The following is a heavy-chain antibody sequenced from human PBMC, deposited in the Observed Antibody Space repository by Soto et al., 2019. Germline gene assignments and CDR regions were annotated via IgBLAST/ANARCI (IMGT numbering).Heavy chain of an antibody. CDR3: ARATTVTDY. D-gene: IGHD4-17*01. CDR1: GLILSYHY. Sequence: GGSLRLSCAASGLILSYHYMDWFRQAPGKGLEWVGRTRNKANSHTTAYAASVKGRFTISRDDSKNSLYLQMNSLKIEETAVYYCARATTVTDYWGQGTLVPVSS. CDR2: TRNKANSHTT. V-gene: IGHV3-72*01. J-gene: IGHJ4*02.